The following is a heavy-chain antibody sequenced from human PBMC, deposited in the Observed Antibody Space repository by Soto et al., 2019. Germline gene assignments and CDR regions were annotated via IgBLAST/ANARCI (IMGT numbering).Heavy chain of an antibody. J-gene: IGHJ6*02. V-gene: IGHV3-74*01. CDR1: GFTFSSYW. Sequence: VQLVESGGGLVQPGGSLRLSCAASGFTFSSYWMHWVRQAPGKGLVWFSRINSDGSSTSYADSVKGRFTISRDNAKNTLYLQMNSLRAEDTAVYYCARVPRLVVPAEGYYYYGMDVWGQGTTVTVSS. CDR2: INSDGSST. CDR3: ARVPRLVVPAEGYYYYGMDV. D-gene: IGHD2-2*01.